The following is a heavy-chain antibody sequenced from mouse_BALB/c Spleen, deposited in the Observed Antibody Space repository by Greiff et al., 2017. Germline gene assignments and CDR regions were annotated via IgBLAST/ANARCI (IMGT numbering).Heavy chain of an antibody. D-gene: IGHD2-4*01. CDR1: GYSITSGYY. Sequence: DVQLQESGPGLVKPSQSLSLTCSVTGYSITSGYYWNWIRQFPGNKLEWMGYISYDGSNNYNPSLKNRISITRDTSKNQFFLKLNSVTTEDTATYYCARLITTGGYAMDYWGQGTSVTVSS. CDR2: ISYDGSN. V-gene: IGHV3-6*02. J-gene: IGHJ4*01. CDR3: ARLITTGGYAMDY.